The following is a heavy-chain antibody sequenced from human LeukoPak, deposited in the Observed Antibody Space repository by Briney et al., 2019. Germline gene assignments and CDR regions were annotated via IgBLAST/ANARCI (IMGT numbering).Heavy chain of an antibody. CDR1: GYTFTSYG. J-gene: IGHJ4*02. CDR2: ISAYNGNT. V-gene: IGHV1-18*01. Sequence: ASVKVSCKASGYTFTSYGISWVRQAPGQGLEWMGWISAYNGNTNYAQKLQGRVTMTTDTSTSTAYMELRSLGSDDTAVYYCAREPRPVGATSFGYYFDYWGQGTLVTVSS. CDR3: AREPRPVGATSFGYYFDY. D-gene: IGHD1-26*01.